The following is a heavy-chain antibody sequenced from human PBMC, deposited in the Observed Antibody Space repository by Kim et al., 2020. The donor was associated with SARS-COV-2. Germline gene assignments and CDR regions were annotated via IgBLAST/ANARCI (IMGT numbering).Heavy chain of an antibody. D-gene: IGHD6-13*01. CDR1: GFTFSSSA. CDR3: ATVEAAAGTFYH. J-gene: IGHJ1*01. V-gene: IGHV3-23*01. CDR2: TPVSGGIT. Sequence: GGSLRLSCAASGFTFSSSALSWVRQAPGKGLEWVSTTPVSGGITYFADFVKGRFTIFRDNPKNTLYLQMNSLRADDTAAFSCATVEAAAGTFYHWGPGPL.